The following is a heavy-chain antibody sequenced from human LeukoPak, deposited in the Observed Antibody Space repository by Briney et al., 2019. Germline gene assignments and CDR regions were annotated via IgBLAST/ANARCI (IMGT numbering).Heavy chain of an antibody. CDR3: ARVKPRDYFDY. Sequence: SETLSLTCTVSGGSINSSSYQWGWIRQPPGKGLEWIGSIYYTGSTYYNPSLKSRVTISLDTSKNQFSLKLSSVTVADTAVFYCARVKPRDYFDYWGQGTLVTVSS. CDR2: IYYTGST. V-gene: IGHV4-39*07. J-gene: IGHJ4*02. CDR1: GGSINSSSYQ.